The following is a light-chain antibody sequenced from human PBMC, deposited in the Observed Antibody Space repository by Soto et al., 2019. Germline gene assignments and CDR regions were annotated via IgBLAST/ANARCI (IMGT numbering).Light chain of an antibody. CDR1: QSISSY. J-gene: IGKJ1*01. CDR3: QQSYSILRT. Sequence: DIQMTQSPSSLSVSVGDRVTITCRASQSISSYLSWFQQTPGKAPKLLIYAASSLQSGVPSRFSGSGSGTDFTLTISSLQPEDFATYYCQQSYSILRTFGQGTKVEIK. V-gene: IGKV1-39*01. CDR2: AAS.